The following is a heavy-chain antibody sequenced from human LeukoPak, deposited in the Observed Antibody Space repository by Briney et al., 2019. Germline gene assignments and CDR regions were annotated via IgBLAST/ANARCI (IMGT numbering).Heavy chain of an antibody. V-gene: IGHV1-2*02. CDR1: GYTFTGYY. J-gene: IGHJ3*02. CDR3: ARDGGTIFGVVIIRAFDI. D-gene: IGHD3-3*01. Sequence: ASVKVSCKASGYTFTGYYMHWVRQAPGQGLEWMGWIKPNSGGTNYAQKFQGRVTMTRDTSISTAYMELSRLRSDDTAVYYCARDGGTIFGVVIIRAFDIWGQGTMVTVSS. CDR2: IKPNSGGT.